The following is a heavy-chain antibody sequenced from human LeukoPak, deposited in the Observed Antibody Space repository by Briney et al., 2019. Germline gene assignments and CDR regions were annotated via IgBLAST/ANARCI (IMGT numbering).Heavy chain of an antibody. D-gene: IGHD1-7*01. V-gene: IGHV3-23*01. J-gene: IGHJ1*01. Sequence: GGSLRLSCALSGFTFSSYALSWVRRAPGKGLEWISCIRGSGDDTYYADSVKGRFTISRDNSQNTLYLQMNSLRAEDTAVYYCAKAHDDWNYVYFRHWGQGTPVTVSS. CDR3: AKAHDDWNYVYFRH. CDR2: IRGSGDDT. CDR1: GFTFSSYA.